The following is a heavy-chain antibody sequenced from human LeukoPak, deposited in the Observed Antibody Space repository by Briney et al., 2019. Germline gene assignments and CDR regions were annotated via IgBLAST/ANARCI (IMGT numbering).Heavy chain of an antibody. V-gene: IGHV3-23*01. CDR1: GFTFSSYA. J-gene: IGHJ6*02. Sequence: GGSLRLSCAASGFTFSSYAMSWVRQAPGKGLEWVSAISGSGGSTYYADSVKGRFTISRDNSKNTLYLQMNSLRAEDTAVYYCAKGDYYDILNPIYYYGMDVWGQGTTVTVSS. CDR2: ISGSGGST. D-gene: IGHD3-9*01. CDR3: AKGDYYDILNPIYYYGMDV.